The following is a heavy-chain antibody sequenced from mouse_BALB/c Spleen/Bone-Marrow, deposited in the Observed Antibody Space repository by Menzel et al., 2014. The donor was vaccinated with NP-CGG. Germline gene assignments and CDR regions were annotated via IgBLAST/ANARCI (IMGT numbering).Heavy chain of an antibody. CDR1: GFNFTDTY. CDR2: IVPANGNT. V-gene: IGHV14-3*02. Sequence: VHLQQSGAELVKPGASVKLSCPTSGFNFTDTYMHWVRLRPEQGLEWLGGIVPANGNTKYAPKFQDKATITADTSSNTAYLQLSSLTSEDTAVYCCASHDYGYYFDYWGLGTTLTVAS. CDR3: ASHDYGYYFDY. D-gene: IGHD2-4*01. J-gene: IGHJ2*01.